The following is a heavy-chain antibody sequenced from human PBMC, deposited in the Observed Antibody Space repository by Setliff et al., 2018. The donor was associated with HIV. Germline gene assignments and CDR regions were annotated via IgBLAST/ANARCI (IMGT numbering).Heavy chain of an antibody. V-gene: IGHV4-39*07. CDR2: INHSGST. Sequence: PSETLSLTCTVSGGSISTSRYYWGWIRQPPGKGLEWIGEINHSGSTHYNPSLKSRFTISVDTSKNQFSLKVNSVTAADTAVYYCARGARLLAGYSDRWDYYYMGVWGKGTTVTVSS. CDR1: GGSISTSRYY. CDR3: ARGARLLAGYSDRWDYYYMGV. D-gene: IGHD6-13*01. J-gene: IGHJ6*03.